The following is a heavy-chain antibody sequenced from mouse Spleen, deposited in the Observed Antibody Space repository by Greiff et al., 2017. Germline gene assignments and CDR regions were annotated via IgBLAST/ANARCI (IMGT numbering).Heavy chain of an antibody. V-gene: IGHV3-8*01. J-gene: IGHJ1*01. CDR1: GYSITSDY. Sequence: VQLKESGPGLAKPSQTLSLSCSVTGYSITSDYWNWIRKFPGNKLEYMGYISYSGSTYYNPSLKSRISITRDTSKNQYYLQLNSVTTEDTATYYCARYDGNYGYWYFDVWGAGTTVTVSS. D-gene: IGHD2-1*01. CDR3: ARYDGNYGYWYFDV. CDR2: ISYSGST.